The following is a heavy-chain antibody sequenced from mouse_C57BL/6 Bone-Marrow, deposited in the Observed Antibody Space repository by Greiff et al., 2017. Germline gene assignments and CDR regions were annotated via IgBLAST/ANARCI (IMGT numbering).Heavy chain of an antibody. Sequence: EVKLVESGGGLVQPGGSLSLSCAASGFTFTDYYMSWVRQPPGKALEWLGFIRYKANGYTTEYSASVKGRFTISRDTSQSILYLQMNALRAEDSATYYCASSPYYYGSSYVYYFDYWGQGTTLTVSS. CDR1: GFTFTDYY. CDR2: IRYKANGYTT. CDR3: ASSPYYYGSSYVYYFDY. D-gene: IGHD1-1*01. J-gene: IGHJ2*01. V-gene: IGHV7-3*01.